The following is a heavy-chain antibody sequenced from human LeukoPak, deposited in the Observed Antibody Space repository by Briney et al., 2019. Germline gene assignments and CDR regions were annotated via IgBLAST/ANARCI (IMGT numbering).Heavy chain of an antibody. V-gene: IGHV3-33*06. CDR2: IWYDGSNK. CDR1: GFTFSSYG. J-gene: IGHJ3*02. Sequence: GGSLRLSCAASGFTFSSYGMHWVRQAPGKGLEWVAVIWYDGSNKYYADSVKGRFTISRDNSKNTLYLQMNSLRAEDTAVYYCAKQGVGARDAFEIWGQGTMVTVSS. D-gene: IGHD1-26*01. CDR3: AKQGVGARDAFEI.